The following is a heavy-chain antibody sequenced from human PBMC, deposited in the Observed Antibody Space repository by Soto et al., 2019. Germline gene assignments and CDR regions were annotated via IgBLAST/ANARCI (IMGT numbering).Heavy chain of an antibody. J-gene: IGHJ3*02. Sequence: QVQLVESGGGVVQPGRSLRLSCAASGFTFSSYGMHWVRQAPGKGLEWVAVISYDGSNKYYADSVKGRFTISRDNSKNTLYLQMNSLRAEDTPVYYGAKVCGSCHADAFDIWGQGTMVTVSS. D-gene: IGHD2-15*01. CDR1: GFTFSSYG. V-gene: IGHV3-30*18. CDR3: AKVCGSCHADAFDI. CDR2: ISYDGSNK.